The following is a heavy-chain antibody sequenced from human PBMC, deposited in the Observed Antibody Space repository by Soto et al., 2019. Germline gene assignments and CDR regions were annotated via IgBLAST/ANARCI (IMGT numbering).Heavy chain of an antibody. CDR1: GFTFSSYA. V-gene: IGHV3-23*01. D-gene: IGHD5-12*01. Sequence: GGSLRLSCAASGFTFSSYAMSWVRQAPGKGLEWVSAISGSGGSTYYADSVKGRFTISRDNSKNTLYLQMNSLRAEDTAVYYCAKGLVSGYDLDPTYYYYYMDVWGKGTTVTVSS. J-gene: IGHJ6*03. CDR2: ISGSGGST. CDR3: AKGLVSGYDLDPTYYYYYMDV.